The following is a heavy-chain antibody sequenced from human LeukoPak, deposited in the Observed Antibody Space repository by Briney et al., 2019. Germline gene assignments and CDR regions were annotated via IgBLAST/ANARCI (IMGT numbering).Heavy chain of an antibody. D-gene: IGHD1-26*01. CDR2: IYPGDSDT. CDR3: ARAFRSYVWAAFDI. V-gene: IGHV5-51*01. Sequence: PGESLKISCKGSGYSFTTYWIGWVRQMPGKGLEWMGIIYPGDSDTRYSPSFQGQVTISADKSISTAYLQWSSLKAPDTAMYYCARAFRSYVWAAFDIWGQGTMVAVSS. J-gene: IGHJ3*02. CDR1: GYSFTTYW.